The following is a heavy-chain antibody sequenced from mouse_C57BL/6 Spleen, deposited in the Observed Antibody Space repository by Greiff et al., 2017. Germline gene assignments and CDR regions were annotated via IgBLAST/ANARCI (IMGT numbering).Heavy chain of an antibody. D-gene: IGHD1-1*01. CDR3: ARSLRRAMDY. V-gene: IGHV1-26*01. CDR2: INPNNGGT. CDR1: GYTFTDYY. Sequence: EVQLQQSGPELVKPGASVKISCKASGYTFTDYYMNWVKQSHGKSLEWIGDINPNNGGTSYNQKFKGKATLTVDKSSSTAYMELRSLTSEDSAVYYCARSLRRAMDYWGQGTSVTVSS. J-gene: IGHJ4*01.